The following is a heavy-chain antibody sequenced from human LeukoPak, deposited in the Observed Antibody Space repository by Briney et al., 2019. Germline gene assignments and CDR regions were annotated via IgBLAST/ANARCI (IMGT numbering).Heavy chain of an antibody. V-gene: IGHV4-59*01. D-gene: IGHD3-9*01. Sequence: PSETLSLTCTVSGGSISSYYWSWIRQPPGKGLEWIGYIYYSGSTNYNPSLKSRVTISVDTSKNQFSLKLSSVTAADTAVYYCAREGEDYDILTGYTLWGQGTLVTVSS. CDR1: GGSISSYY. CDR3: AREGEDYDILTGYTL. CDR2: IYYSGST. J-gene: IGHJ4*02.